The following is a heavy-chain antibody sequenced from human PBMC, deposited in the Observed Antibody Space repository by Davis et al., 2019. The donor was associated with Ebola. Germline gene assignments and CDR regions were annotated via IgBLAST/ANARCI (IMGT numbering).Heavy chain of an antibody. CDR2: IWYDGSKK. J-gene: IGHJ6*03. V-gene: IGHV3-33*08. CDR1: GFTFTNAW. CDR3: TADVVPAATRGVYYYYYYMDV. Sequence: GGSLRLSCAASGFTFTNAWMSWVRQAPGKGLEWVAVIWYDGSKKYYADSVKGRFTISRDNSKNTLYLQMNSLKTEDSAVYYCTADVVPAATRGVYYYYYYMDVWGKGTTVTVSS. D-gene: IGHD2-2*01.